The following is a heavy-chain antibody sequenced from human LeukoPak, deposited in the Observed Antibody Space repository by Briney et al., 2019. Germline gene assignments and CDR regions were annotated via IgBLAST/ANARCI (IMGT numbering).Heavy chain of an antibody. J-gene: IGHJ4*02. V-gene: IGHV4-59*01. CDR1: GGSISSYF. CDR3: ARQRMGHFDY. D-gene: IGHD2-15*01. CDR2: IYYSGST. Sequence: SETLSLTCTVSGGSISSYFWSWIRQPPGKGLEWIGYIYYSGSTNYNPSLKSRVTISVDTSKNQFSLKLTSVTAADTAVYYCARQRMGHFDYWGQGTLVTVSS.